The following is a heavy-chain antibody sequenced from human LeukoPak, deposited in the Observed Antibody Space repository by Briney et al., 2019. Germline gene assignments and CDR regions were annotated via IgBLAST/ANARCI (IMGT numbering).Heavy chain of an antibody. J-gene: IGHJ4*02. V-gene: IGHV1-3*01. D-gene: IGHD3-9*01. CDR3: ARNRNYDILTGYYEYYFDY. CDR2: INAGNGNT. CDR1: GYTFTSYA. Sequence: ASVKVSCKASGYTFTSYAMHWVRQAPGQRLEWMGWINAGNGNTKYSQKFQGRVTITRDTSASTAYMELSSLRSEDTAVYYCARNRNYDILTGYYEYYFDYWGQGTLVTVSS.